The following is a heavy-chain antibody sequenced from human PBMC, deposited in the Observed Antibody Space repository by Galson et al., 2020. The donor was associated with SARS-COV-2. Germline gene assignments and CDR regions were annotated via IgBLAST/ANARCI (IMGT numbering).Heavy chain of an antibody. CDR3: ARGVTYYYDSSGYYASDAFDI. D-gene: IGHD3-22*01. CDR2: IYYSGST. Sequence: SQTLSLSCTVSGGSISSGAYYWSWIRQPPGKGLEWIGYIYYSGSTYYNPSLKSRVTISVDTSKNQFSLKLSSVTAADTAVYYCARGVTYYYDSSGYYASDAFDIWGQGTMVTVSS. CDR1: GGSISSGAYY. V-gene: IGHV4-30-4*08. J-gene: IGHJ3*02.